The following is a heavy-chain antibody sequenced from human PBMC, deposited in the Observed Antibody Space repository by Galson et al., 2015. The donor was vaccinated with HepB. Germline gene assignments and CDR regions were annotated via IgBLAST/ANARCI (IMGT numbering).Heavy chain of an antibody. Sequence: SVKVSCKASGGTFSSYAISWVRQAPGQGLEWMGGIIPIFGTANYAQKFQGRVTITADESTSTAYMELSSLKSEDTAVYYCARDGGAAATNPADYWGQGTLVIVSS. CDR3: ARDGGAAATNPADY. CDR1: GGTFSSYA. CDR2: IIPIFGTA. V-gene: IGHV1-69*13. D-gene: IGHD6-13*01. J-gene: IGHJ4*02.